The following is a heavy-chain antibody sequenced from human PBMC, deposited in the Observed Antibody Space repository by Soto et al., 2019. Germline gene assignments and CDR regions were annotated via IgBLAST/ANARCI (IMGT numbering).Heavy chain of an antibody. Sequence: GGSLRLSCTASGFTFGDYAMSWFRQAPGKGLEWVGFIRSKAYGGTTEYAASVKGRFTISRDDSKSIAYLQMNSLKTEDTAVYYCTRDRRIAAAGKGNYFDYWGQGTLVTVSS. V-gene: IGHV3-49*03. CDR3: TRDRRIAAAGKGNYFDY. J-gene: IGHJ4*02. CDR1: GFTFGDYA. CDR2: IRSKAYGGTT. D-gene: IGHD6-13*01.